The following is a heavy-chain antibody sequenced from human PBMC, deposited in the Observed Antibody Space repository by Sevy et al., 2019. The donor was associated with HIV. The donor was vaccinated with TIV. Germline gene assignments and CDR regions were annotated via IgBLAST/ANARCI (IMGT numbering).Heavy chain of an antibody. D-gene: IGHD4-4*01. J-gene: IGHJ4*02. V-gene: IGHV1-18*01. CDR2: VTARKGDT. Sequence: ASVMVSCKTSGFSLLDYSVAWVRQAPGQGFEWMGWVTARKGDTKYAQKVEGRVTMTTDSSRKTVYMELRSLTSDDTAIYYCARGRNFYLDHWAQGSRVTVSS. CDR3: ARGRNFYLDH. CDR1: GFSLLDYS.